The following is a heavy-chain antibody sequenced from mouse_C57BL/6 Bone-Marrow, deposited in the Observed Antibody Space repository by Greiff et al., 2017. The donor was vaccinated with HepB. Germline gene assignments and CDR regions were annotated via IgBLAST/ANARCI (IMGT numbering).Heavy chain of an antibody. CDR3: TRWDYFDY. CDR2: IDPENGDT. CDR1: GFNIKDDY. V-gene: IGHV14-4*01. Sequence: VQLQQSGAELVRPGASVKLSCTASGFNIKDDYMHWVKQRPEQGLEWIGWIDPENGDTEYASKFQGKATITADTSSNTADLQLSSLTSEDTAVYYCTRWDYFDYWGQGTTLTVSS. J-gene: IGHJ2*01. D-gene: IGHD1-1*02.